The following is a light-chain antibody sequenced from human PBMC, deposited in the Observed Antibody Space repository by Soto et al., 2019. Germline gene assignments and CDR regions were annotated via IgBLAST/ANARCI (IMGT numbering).Light chain of an antibody. Sequence: QSALTQPASVSGSPGQSITISCTGTSGDVGPYNYVSWYQQHPGKAPKLMIYEVSNRPSGVSNRFSGSKSGNTASLTISGLQAEDEADYYCSSYTSSITVVFGGGTKLTVL. CDR2: EVS. CDR3: SSYTSSITVV. V-gene: IGLV2-14*01. CDR1: SGDVGPYNY. J-gene: IGLJ2*01.